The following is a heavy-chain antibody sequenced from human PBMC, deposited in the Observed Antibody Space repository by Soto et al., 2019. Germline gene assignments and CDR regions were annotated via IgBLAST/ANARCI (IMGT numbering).Heavy chain of an antibody. CDR1: GFTFSSYW. D-gene: IGHD3-3*01. CDR3: ARRAPGNITIFGVVILHPAYYYYMDV. Sequence: GGSLRLSCAASGFTFSSYWMSWVRQAPGKGLEWVANIKQDGSEKYYVDSVKGRFTISRDNAKNSLYLQMNSLRAEDTAVYYCARRAPGNITIFGVVILHPAYYYYMDVWGKGTTVTVSS. J-gene: IGHJ6*03. CDR2: IKQDGSEK. V-gene: IGHV3-7*01.